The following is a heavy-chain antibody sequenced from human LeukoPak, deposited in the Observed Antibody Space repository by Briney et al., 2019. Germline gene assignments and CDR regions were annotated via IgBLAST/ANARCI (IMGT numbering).Heavy chain of an antibody. J-gene: IGHJ4*02. CDR2: IYYTGTT. Sequence: SETLSLTCTVSGGSISSGDHYWTWVRQHPGEGLEWIGYIYYTGTTYYSPSLTSRVTISVDTSKNQFSLKLSSVTAADTAVYYCATKRSGISWYDYWGQGTLVTVSS. V-gene: IGHV4-31*03. CDR3: ATKRSGISWYDY. CDR1: GGSISSGDHY. D-gene: IGHD3-3*01.